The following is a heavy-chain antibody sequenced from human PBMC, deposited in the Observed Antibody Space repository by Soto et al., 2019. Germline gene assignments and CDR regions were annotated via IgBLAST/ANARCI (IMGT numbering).Heavy chain of an antibody. J-gene: IGHJ4*02. D-gene: IGHD3-10*01. CDR2: IYYSGST. CDR1: GCSLSSGEYY. CDR3: ARVRGQAVDY. V-gene: IGHV4-61*08. Sequence: SATQSLTCAVSGCSLSSGEYYWRWIRQPPGKGLEWIGYIYYSGSTNYNPSLKSRVTISVDTSKNQFSLKLSSVTAADTAVYYCARVRGQAVDYWGQGTLVTVS.